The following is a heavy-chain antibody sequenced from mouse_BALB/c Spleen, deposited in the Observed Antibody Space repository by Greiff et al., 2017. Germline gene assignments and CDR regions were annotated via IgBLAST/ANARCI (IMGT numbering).Heavy chain of an antibody. Sequence: EVKLQESGAELVKPGASVKLSCTASGFNIKDTYMHWVKQRPEQGLEWIGRIDPANGNTKYDPKFQGKATITADTSSNTAYLQLSSLTSEDTAVYYCAFYGGTFAYWGQGTLVTVSA. CDR3: AFYGGTFAY. J-gene: IGHJ3*01. D-gene: IGHD1-1*01. CDR2: IDPANGNT. CDR1: GFNIKDTY. V-gene: IGHV14-3*02.